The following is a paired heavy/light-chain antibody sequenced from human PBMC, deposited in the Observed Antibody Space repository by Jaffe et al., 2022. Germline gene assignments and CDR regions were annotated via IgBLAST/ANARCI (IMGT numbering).Heavy chain of an antibody. Sequence: EVQLVESGGGLVQPGRSLRLSCAASGFTFDDYAMHWVRQAPGKGLEWVSGISWNSGSIGYADSVKGRFTISRDNAKNSLYLQMNSLRAEDTALYYCAKSRDPSSPDAFDIWGQGTMVTVSS. CDR2: ISWNSGSI. D-gene: IGHD6-19*01. J-gene: IGHJ3*02. V-gene: IGHV3-9*01. CDR3: AKSRDPSSPDAFDI. CDR1: GFTFDDYA.
Light chain of an antibody. J-gene: IGKJ2*01. CDR3: QQFNN. CDR2: DAS. Sequence: AIQLTQSPSSLSASVGDRVTITCRASQGISSALAWYQQKPGKAPKLLIYDASSLESGVPSRFSGSGSGTDFTLTISSLQPEDFATYYCQQFNNFGQGTKLEIK. CDR1: QGISSA. V-gene: IGKV1D-13*01.